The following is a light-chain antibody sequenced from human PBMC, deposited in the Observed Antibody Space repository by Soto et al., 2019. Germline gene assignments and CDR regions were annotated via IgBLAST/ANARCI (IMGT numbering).Light chain of an antibody. J-gene: IGKJ2*01. CDR1: QSISSY. CDR3: QQYGSSPYT. CDR2: AAS. Sequence: DIQMTQSPSSLSASVGDRVTITCRASQSISSYLNWYQQKPGKAPKLLIYAASSLQSGVPSRFSGSGSGTDFTLTISSLQPEDFAVYYCQQYGSSPYTFGLGTKLEIK. V-gene: IGKV1-39*01.